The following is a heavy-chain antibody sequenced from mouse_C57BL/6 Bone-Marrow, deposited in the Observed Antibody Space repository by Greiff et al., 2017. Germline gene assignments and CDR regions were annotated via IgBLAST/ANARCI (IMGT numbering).Heavy chain of an antibody. CDR1: GFTIKDDC. D-gene: IGHD1-2*01. CDR2: IGPENGDT. J-gene: IGHJ2*01. V-gene: IGHV14-4*01. CDR3: TTIITTGY. Sequence: VQLQQSGAELVRPGASVKLSCTASGFTIKDDCMHWVKQRPEQGLEWIGWIGPENGDTEYASKFQGKATITEDTTSNTAYLQLRSLKSEDTSGYYCTTIITTGYWGQGTTLTGSS.